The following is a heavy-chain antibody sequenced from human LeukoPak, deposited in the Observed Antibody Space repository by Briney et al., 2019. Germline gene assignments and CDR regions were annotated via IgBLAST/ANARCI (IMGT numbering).Heavy chain of an antibody. CDR1: GFTFGTFW. J-gene: IGHJ4*02. CDR2: INQGGSQK. V-gene: IGHV3-7*03. CDR3: VRDKGGWNPFDY. Sequence: GGSLRLSCEASGFTFGTFWMSWVRQAPGKGLEWVANINQGGSQKNYVDSVRGRFTIDRDDAKNSLYRRMNSLRAEDTAMYFCVRDKGGWNPFDYWGQGTLVTVSS. D-gene: IGHD6-19*01.